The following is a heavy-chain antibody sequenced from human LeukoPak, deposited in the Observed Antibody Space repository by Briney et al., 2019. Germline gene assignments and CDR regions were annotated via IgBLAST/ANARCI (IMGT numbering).Heavy chain of an antibody. J-gene: IGHJ5*02. Sequence: PGGSLRLSCAASAFTFSGYSMNWVRRAPGKGLEWVSSISSSSSYIYYADSVKGRFTISRDNAKNSLYLQMNSLRAEDTAEYYCARYPKAVANWFDPWGQGTLVTVSS. CDR3: ARYPKAVANWFDP. D-gene: IGHD6-19*01. CDR2: ISSSSSYI. CDR1: AFTFSGYS. V-gene: IGHV3-21*01.